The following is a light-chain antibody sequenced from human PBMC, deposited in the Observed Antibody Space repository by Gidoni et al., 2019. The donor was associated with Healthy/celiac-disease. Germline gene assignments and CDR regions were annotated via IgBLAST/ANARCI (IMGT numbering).Light chain of an antibody. CDR2: WAS. Sequence: DIVMTQSPDSLAVSLGERATINCKSSQSVLYSSNNKNYLAWYQQKPGQPPKLLLYWASTRESGVPDRFSGSGSGKDFTLTISSLQAEDVAVYYCQQYYSTPYTFGQGTKLEIK. CDR3: QQYYSTPYT. V-gene: IGKV4-1*01. CDR1: QSVLYSSNNKNY. J-gene: IGKJ2*01.